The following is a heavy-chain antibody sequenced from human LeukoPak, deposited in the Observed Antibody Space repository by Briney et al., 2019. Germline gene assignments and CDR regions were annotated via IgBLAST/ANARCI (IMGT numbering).Heavy chain of an antibody. CDR3: ARGPLYGSGSSYYYYYMDV. CDR1: GGSISSYY. D-gene: IGHD3-10*01. CDR2: IYYSGST. J-gene: IGHJ6*03. Sequence: SETLSLTCTVSGGSISSYYWSWIRQPPGKGLEWIGYIYYSGSTNYNPSLKSRVTISVDTSKNQFSLKLSSVTAADTAVYYCARGPLYGSGSSYYYYYMDVWGKGTTVTISS. V-gene: IGHV4-59*01.